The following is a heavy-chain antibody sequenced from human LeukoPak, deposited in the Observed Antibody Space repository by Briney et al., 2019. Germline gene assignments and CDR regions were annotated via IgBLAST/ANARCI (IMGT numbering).Heavy chain of an antibody. CDR2: INHSGST. D-gene: IGHD1-26*01. CDR3: ARTPAVGATGLDY. V-gene: IGHV4-34*01. J-gene: IGHJ4*02. Sequence: PSETLSITCAVYGGSFSGYYWSWIRQPPGKGLEWIGEINHSGSTNYNPSLKSRVTISVDTSKNQFSLKLSSVTAADTAVYYCARTPAVGATGLDYWGQGTLVTVSS. CDR1: GGSFSGYY.